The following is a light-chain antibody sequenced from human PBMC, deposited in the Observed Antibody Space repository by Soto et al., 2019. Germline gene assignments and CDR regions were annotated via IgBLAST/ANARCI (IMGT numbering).Light chain of an antibody. CDR3: QSYDSSLSGVV. J-gene: IGLJ2*01. CDR2: GNS. CDR1: SSNIGAGYD. V-gene: IGLV1-40*01. Sequence: QSVLTQPPSVSGAPGQWVTISCTGSSSNIGAGYDVHWYQQLPGTAPKLLIYGNSNRPSGVPDRFSGSKSGTSASLAITGLQAEEEDDYYCQSYDSSLSGVVFGGGTKLTVL.